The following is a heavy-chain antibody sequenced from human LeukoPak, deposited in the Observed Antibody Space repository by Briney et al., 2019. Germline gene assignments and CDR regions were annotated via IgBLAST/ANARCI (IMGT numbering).Heavy chain of an antibody. J-gene: IGHJ6*03. CDR2: IYTSGTT. CDR1: GGSVRRGNYY. CDR3: ARWSGSVTARNYYYYMDV. Sequence: SQTLSLTCTISGGSVRRGNYYWTWIRQPAGSGLEWIGRIYTSGTTDYNPSLRTRVTISVDASRNQFSLNLSSVTAADTAVYYCARWSGSVTARNYYYYMDVWGEGTTVTVSS. D-gene: IGHD6-6*01. V-gene: IGHV4-61*02.